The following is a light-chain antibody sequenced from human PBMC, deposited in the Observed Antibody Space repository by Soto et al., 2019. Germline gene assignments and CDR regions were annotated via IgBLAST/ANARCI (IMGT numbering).Light chain of an antibody. CDR1: QSVRSN. CDR3: QQYNNCPLT. J-gene: IGKJ4*02. Sequence: ELLMTQSPSTLSVPLGERATLSCRASQSVRSNLAWYQQKPGQAPRLLIYGASTRATGIPARFSGSGSGTEFTLTICSLQSDDFAIYCCQQYNNCPLTFGGGTKVDI. CDR2: GAS. V-gene: IGKV3-15*01.